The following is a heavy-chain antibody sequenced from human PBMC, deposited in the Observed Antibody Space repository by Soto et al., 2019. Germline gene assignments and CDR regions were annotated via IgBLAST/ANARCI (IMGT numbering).Heavy chain of an antibody. D-gene: IGHD3-10*01. V-gene: IGHV4-59*07. CDR3: ARGQLLHYQYGLDV. Sequence: QVQLQESGPALVRPSDSLSLMCSVSGVPITTFYWSWIRQAPGKGLEYIGYIYYGGSTHYNPALKSRVTISVGTAKNEFSLNLRSVTAADTAAYYCARGQLLHYQYGLDVWGQGTTVIV. J-gene: IGHJ6*02. CDR2: IYYGGST. CDR1: GVPITTFY.